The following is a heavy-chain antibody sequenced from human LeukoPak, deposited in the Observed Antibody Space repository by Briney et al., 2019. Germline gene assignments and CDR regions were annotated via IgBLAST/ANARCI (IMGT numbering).Heavy chain of an antibody. J-gene: IGHJ4*02. Sequence: ASVKVSCTASGYTFTSYGISWVRQAPGQGLEWMGWISAYNGNTNYAQKLQGRVTMTTDTSTSTAYMELRSLRSDDTAVYYCARDLGSLGEQEQYCSSTSCPYFDYWGQGTLVTVSS. CDR3: ARDLGSLGEQEQYCSSTSCPYFDY. V-gene: IGHV1-18*01. CDR1: GYTFTSYG. D-gene: IGHD2-2*01. CDR2: ISAYNGNT.